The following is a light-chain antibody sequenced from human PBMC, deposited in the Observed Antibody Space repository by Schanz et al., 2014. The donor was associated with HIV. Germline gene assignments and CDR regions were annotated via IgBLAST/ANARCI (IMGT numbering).Light chain of an antibody. CDR2: DAS. CDR3: QHYGDSRGT. J-gene: IGKJ4*02. V-gene: IGKV3-20*01. CDR1: QSIGSQ. Sequence: EVVMTQSPDSLSVSPGERVTLSCRASQSIGSQLAWYQQRPGQSPSLLIYDASTRAAGIPARFSGSGSGTDFSLTISRLEPEDFAVYYCQHYGDSRGTFGGGTKVDI.